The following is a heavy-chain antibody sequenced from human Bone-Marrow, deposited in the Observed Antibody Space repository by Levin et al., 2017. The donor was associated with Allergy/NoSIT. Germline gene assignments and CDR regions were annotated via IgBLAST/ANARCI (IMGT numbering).Heavy chain of an antibody. D-gene: IGHD5-18*01. CDR3: ARDLGVDTAMVIDY. V-gene: IGHV3-48*01. J-gene: IGHJ4*02. CDR1: GFTFSSYS. CDR2: ISSSSSTI. Sequence: PGGSLRLSCAASGFTFSSYSMNWVRQAPGKGLEWVSYISSSSSTIYYADSVKGRFTISRDNAKNSLYLQMNSLRAEDTAVYYCARDLGVDTAMVIDYWGQGTLVTVSS.